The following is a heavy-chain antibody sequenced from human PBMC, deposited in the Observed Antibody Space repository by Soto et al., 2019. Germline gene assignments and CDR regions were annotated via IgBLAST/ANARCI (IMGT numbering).Heavy chain of an antibody. CDR2: IIPIFGTA. CDR3: ARLTDYSIHYYGMDV. CDR1: GDTVSSYA. J-gene: IGHJ6*04. V-gene: IGHV1-69*06. Sequence: ASVKVSCKASGDTVSSYAISWVRQAPGQGLEWMGGIIPIFGTANYAQKFQGRVTITADKSTSTAYMELSSLRAEDTAVYYCARLTDYSIHYYGMDVWGKGTTVTVSS. D-gene: IGHD4-4*01.